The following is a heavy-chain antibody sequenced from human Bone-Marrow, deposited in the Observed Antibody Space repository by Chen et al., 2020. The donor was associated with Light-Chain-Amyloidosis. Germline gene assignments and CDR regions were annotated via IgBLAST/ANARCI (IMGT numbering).Heavy chain of an antibody. V-gene: IGHV3-43*02. CDR1: GFIFENYA. D-gene: IGHD2-8*01. CDR3: AKDKPGVFAN. CDR2: ISGDGDNT. Sequence: EVQLVESGGGVAQPGGSLRLSCVVSGFIFENYAMHWVRQVPGKGLEWLCLISGDGDNTDYADSVKGRFIVSRDKSKNSLYLQMNSLRAEDTAFYYCAKDKPGVFANWGQGTLVTVSS. J-gene: IGHJ4*02.